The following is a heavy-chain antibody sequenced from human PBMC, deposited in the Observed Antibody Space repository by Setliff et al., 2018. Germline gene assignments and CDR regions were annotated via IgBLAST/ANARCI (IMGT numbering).Heavy chain of an antibody. D-gene: IGHD3-3*01. V-gene: IGHV4-39*07. CDR2: IYYSGST. J-gene: IGHJ4*02. CDR1: GGSISSSSYY. Sequence: KPSETLSLTCTVSGGSISSSSYYWGWIRQPPGKGLEWIGSIYYSGSTYYNPSLKSRVTISVDTSKNQFSLKLSSVTAADTAVYYCARRETYYNFWGGYYAYWGQGTLVTVSS. CDR3: ARRETYYNFWGGYYAY.